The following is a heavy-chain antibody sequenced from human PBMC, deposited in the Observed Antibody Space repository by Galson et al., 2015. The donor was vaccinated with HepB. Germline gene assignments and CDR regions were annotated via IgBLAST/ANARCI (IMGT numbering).Heavy chain of an antibody. CDR1: GYTFTSYG. V-gene: IGHV1-18*01. D-gene: IGHD2-2*01. CDR3: ARDILHCSSTSCYVGPGY. CDR2: ISAYNGNT. Sequence: SVKVSCKASGYTFTSYGISWVRQAPGQGLEWMEWISAYNGNTNYAQKLQGRVTMTTDTSTSTAYMELRSLRSDDTAVYYCARDILHCSSTSCYVGPGYWGQGTLVTVSS. J-gene: IGHJ4*02.